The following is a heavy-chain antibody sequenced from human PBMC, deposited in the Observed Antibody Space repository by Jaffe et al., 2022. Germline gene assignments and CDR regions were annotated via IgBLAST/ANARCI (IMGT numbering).Heavy chain of an antibody. J-gene: IGHJ4*02. V-gene: IGHV4-39*01. CDR1: GGSISSSSYY. D-gene: IGHD2-15*01. CDR2: IYYSGST. Sequence: QLQLQESGPGLVKPSETLSLTCTVSGGSISSSSYYWGWIRQPPGKGLEWIGSIYYSGSTYYNPSLKSRVTISVDTSKNQFSLKLSSVTAADTAVYYCASPPDHCSGGSCSLYYFDYWGQGTLVTVSS. CDR3: ASPPDHCSGGSCSLYYFDY.